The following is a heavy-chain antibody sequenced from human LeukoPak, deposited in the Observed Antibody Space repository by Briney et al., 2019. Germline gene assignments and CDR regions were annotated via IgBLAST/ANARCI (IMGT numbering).Heavy chain of an antibody. CDR3: ARGVVGAIDY. CDR2: IYYSGST. D-gene: IGHD1-26*01. V-gene: IGHV4-59*01. J-gene: IGHJ4*02. Sequence: KPSETLSLTCTVSGGSISSYYWSWIRQPPGKGLEWIGYIYYSGSTNYNPSLKSRVTISVDTSKNQFSLKLSSVTAADTAVYSCARGVVGAIDYWGQGTLVTVSS. CDR1: GGSISSYY.